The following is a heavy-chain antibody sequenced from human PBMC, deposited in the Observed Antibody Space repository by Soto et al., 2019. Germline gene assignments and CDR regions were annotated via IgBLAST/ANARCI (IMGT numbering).Heavy chain of an antibody. CDR3: ARDNGYSYGYTLDY. V-gene: IGHV4-30-2*01. CDR1: GGSISSGGYS. J-gene: IGHJ4*02. Sequence: SETLSLTCAVSGGSISSGGYSWSWIRQPPGKGLEWIGYIYHSGSTYYNPSLKSRVTISVDTSKNQFSLKLSSVTAADTAVYYCARDNGYSYGYTLDYWGQGTLVTVSS. D-gene: IGHD5-18*01. CDR2: IYHSGST.